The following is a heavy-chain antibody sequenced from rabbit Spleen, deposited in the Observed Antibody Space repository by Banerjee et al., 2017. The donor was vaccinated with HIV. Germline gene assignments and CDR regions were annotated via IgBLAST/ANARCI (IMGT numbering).Heavy chain of an antibody. CDR1: GFSFSSGYD. D-gene: IGHD1-1*01. J-gene: IGHJ6*01. V-gene: IGHV1S45*01. CDR3: ARDTSSSFSSYGMDL. Sequence: QEQLVESGGGLVKPEGSLKLSCTASGFSFSSGYDMCWVRQAPGKGLEWIADIATSSSGSTYYASWAKGRFTISKTSSTTVTLQMTSLTVADTATYFCARDTSSSFSSYGMDLWGPGTLVTVS. CDR2: IATSSSGST.